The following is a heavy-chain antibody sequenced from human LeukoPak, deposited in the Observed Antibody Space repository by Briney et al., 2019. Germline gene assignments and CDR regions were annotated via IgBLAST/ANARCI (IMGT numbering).Heavy chain of an antibody. V-gene: IGHV4-59*01. J-gene: IGHJ3*02. Sequence: PSETLSLTCTVSGGSISSYYWSWIRQPPGKGLEWIGYIYYSGSTNYNPSLKSRGAISVDTSKNQFSLKLSSVTAADTAVYYCARVWFIAVAGTGAFDIWGQGTMVTVSS. D-gene: IGHD6-19*01. CDR1: GGSISSYY. CDR2: IYYSGST. CDR3: ARVWFIAVAGTGAFDI.